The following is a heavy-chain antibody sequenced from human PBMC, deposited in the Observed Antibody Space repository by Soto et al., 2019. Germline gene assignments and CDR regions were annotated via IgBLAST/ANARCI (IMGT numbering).Heavy chain of an antibody. CDR1: GYTFIGYY. CDR2: INPNSGGT. V-gene: IGHV1-2*04. D-gene: IGHD2-15*01. Sequence: SVKVSCKASGYTFIGYYMHWVRQAPGQGLEWIGWINPNSGGTNYAQKFQGWVTMTRDTSISTAYMLLSRMRSDDTAVYYCARGYCSGGSCYDMDVWGQGTTVTVSS. J-gene: IGHJ6*02. CDR3: ARGYCSGGSCYDMDV.